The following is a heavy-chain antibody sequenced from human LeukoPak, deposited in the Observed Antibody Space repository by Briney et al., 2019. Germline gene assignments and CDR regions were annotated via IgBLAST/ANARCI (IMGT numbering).Heavy chain of an antibody. CDR1: GFTFSDAW. J-gene: IGHJ4*02. V-gene: IGHV3-15*07. CDR3: AKDRLPDGFWSVDY. CDR2: IKSKTDGGTT. Sequence: GGSLRLSCAASGFTFSDAWMNWVRQAPGKGLEWVGRIKSKTDGGTTDYAAPVKGRFTISRDDSKKTLNLQMNSLKAEDTAVYFCAKDRLPDGFWSVDYWGQGTLVTVSS. D-gene: IGHD3-10*01.